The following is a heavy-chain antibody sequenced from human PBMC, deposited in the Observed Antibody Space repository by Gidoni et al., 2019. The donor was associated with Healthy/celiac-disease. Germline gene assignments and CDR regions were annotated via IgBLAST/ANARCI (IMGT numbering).Heavy chain of an antibody. D-gene: IGHD3-22*01. V-gene: IGHV3-74*01. Sequence: EVHLVESGGGLVQPGGSLRLSCAASGFTFSSYWMHWVRQAPGKGLVWFSRINSNGKSTTYADSVKGRFTISRDNAKNTLYLQMNSLRAEDTAVYYCARDHYYDRSGYSDYFDYWGQGTLVTVSS. J-gene: IGHJ4*02. CDR3: ARDHYYDRSGYSDYFDY. CDR2: INSNGKST. CDR1: GFTFSSYW.